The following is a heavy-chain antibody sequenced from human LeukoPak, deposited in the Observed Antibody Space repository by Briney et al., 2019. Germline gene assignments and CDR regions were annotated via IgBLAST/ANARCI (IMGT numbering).Heavy chain of an antibody. CDR1: GFTFSSYA. V-gene: IGHV3-23*01. Sequence: GGSLRLSCAASGFTFSSYAMSWVRQAPGKGLEWVSAISGSSGSTYYADSVKGRFTISRDNSKNTLYLQMNSLRAEDTAVYYCAKDVPYYYGSGSYPNWFDPWGQGTLVTVSS. CDR3: AKDVPYYYGSGSYPNWFDP. D-gene: IGHD3-10*01. J-gene: IGHJ5*02. CDR2: ISGSSGST.